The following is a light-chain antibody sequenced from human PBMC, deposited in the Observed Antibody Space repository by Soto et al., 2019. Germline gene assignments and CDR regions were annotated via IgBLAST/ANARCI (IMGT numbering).Light chain of an antibody. J-gene: IGKJ1*01. CDR3: QQRSNWPGT. CDR2: KAS. Sequence: DIQMTQSTSSLSASIGDRVTITWQASQNITNNLSWYQQKPGKAPKLLIYKASTIKSGVPSRFSGSGSGTDFTLTIISLEPEDFAVYYCQQRSNWPGTFGQGTKVDIK. CDR1: QNITNN. V-gene: IGKV1-5*03.